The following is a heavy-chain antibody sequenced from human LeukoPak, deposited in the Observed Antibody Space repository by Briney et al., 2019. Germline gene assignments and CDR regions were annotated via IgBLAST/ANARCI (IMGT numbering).Heavy chain of an antibody. CDR3: ARDPPDIIAVAVFDY. CDR1: GYTFTSYG. J-gene: IGHJ4*02. Sequence: GASVKVSCKASGYTFTSYGISWVRQAPGQGLEWMGWISAYNGNTNYAQKLQGRVTMTTDTSTSTAYMELRSLRSDDTAVYYCARDPPDIIAVAVFDYWGQGTLVTVSS. D-gene: IGHD6-19*01. V-gene: IGHV1-18*01. CDR2: ISAYNGNT.